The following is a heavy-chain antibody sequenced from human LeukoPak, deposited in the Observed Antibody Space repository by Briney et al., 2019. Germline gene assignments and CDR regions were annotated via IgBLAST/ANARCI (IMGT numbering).Heavy chain of an antibody. CDR2: INPNSGGT. Sequence: ASVKVSCKASGYTFTGYYMHWVRQAPGQGLEWMGRINPNSGGTNYAQKFQGGVTITRDTSINTAYMELSRLRSDDTAVYYCARVEYSGSYYYPYWGQGTLVTVSS. CDR1: GYTFTGYY. CDR3: ARVEYSGSYYYPY. V-gene: IGHV1-2*06. J-gene: IGHJ4*02. D-gene: IGHD1-26*01.